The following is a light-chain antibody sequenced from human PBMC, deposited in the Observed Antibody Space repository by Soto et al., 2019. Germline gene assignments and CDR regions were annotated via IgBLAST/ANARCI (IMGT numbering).Light chain of an antibody. CDR1: QSISSW. Sequence: DIQMTQSPSTLSASVGDRVTITCRASQSISSWLAWYQQKPGKAPKLLIYDASSLESGVPSRFSGSGSGPECTLTISRLQPDDFATYYCQQYNSYSFGPGTNVDIK. J-gene: IGKJ3*01. CDR2: DAS. V-gene: IGKV1-5*01. CDR3: QQYNSYS.